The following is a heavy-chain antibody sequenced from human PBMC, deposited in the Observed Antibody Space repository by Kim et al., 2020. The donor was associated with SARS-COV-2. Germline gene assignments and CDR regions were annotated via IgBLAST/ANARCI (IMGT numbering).Heavy chain of an antibody. D-gene: IGHD3-22*01. CDR2: INAGNGNT. Sequence: ASVKVSCKASGYTFTSYAMHWVRQAPGQRLEWMGWINAGNGNTKYSQKFQGRVTITRDTSASTAYMELSSLRSEDTAVYYCARAGGYLGSYFDYWGQGTLVTVSS. V-gene: IGHV1-3*01. CDR1: GYTFTSYA. CDR3: ARAGGYLGSYFDY. J-gene: IGHJ4*02.